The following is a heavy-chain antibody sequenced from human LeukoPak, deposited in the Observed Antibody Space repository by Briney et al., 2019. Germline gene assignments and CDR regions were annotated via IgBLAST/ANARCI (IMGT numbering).Heavy chain of an antibody. D-gene: IGHD1-26*01. V-gene: IGHV4-59*01. Sequence: SETLSLTCTVSGGSISSYYWSWLRRPPGKGLEWIGYIYYSGSTNYNPSLKSRVTISVDTSKNQFSLKLSSVTAADTAVYYCARGKWELDYWGQGTLVTVSS. CDR2: IYYSGST. CDR3: ARGKWELDY. J-gene: IGHJ4*02. CDR1: GGSISSYY.